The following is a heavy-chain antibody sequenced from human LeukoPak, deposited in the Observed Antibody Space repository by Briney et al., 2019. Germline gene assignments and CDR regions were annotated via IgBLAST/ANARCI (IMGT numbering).Heavy chain of an antibody. V-gene: IGHV3-74*01. CDR2: INSDGSST. CDR3: ARAQITGTTLDY. J-gene: IGHJ4*02. CDR1: GFTFSSYC. Sequence: GGSLRLSCAASGFTFSSYCMNWVRQAPGKGLVWVSRINSDGSSTSYADSVKGRFTISRDNAKNTLYLQMNSLRAEDTAVYYCARAQITGTTLDYWGQGTRVTVSS. D-gene: IGHD1-7*01.